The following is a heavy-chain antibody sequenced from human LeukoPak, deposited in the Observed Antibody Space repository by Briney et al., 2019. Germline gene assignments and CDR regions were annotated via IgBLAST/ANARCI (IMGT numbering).Heavy chain of an antibody. Sequence: GGSLRLSCAASGFTFSSCALTWVRQAPGKGLEWVSTISGSGGRTYYADSVKGPFTISRDNSKNTLYLQMNSLRAEDTAVYYCAKERLLAIVGDFDYWGQGTLVTVSS. D-gene: IGHD1-26*01. CDR2: ISGSGGRT. V-gene: IGHV3-23*01. CDR1: GFTFSSCA. J-gene: IGHJ4*02. CDR3: AKERLLAIVGDFDY.